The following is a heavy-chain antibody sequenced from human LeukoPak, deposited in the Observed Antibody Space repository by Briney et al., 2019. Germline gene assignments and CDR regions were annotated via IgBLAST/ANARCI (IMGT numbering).Heavy chain of an antibody. Sequence: PSETLSLTCTVSGGPISPYFGICIPHPPGGALEYIPYISYSGSTNYNPSLESRVTISMDTSKNQLSLRLSSVTAADTAVYYCARHDAVPVYQRGMDVWGQGTTVTVSS. CDR3: ARHDAVPVYQRGMDV. CDR2: ISYSGST. J-gene: IGHJ6*02. D-gene: IGHD6-19*01. CDR1: GGPISPYF. V-gene: IGHV4-59*08.